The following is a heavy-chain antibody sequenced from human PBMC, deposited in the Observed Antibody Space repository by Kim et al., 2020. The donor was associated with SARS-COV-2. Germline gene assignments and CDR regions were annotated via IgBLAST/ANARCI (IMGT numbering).Heavy chain of an antibody. CDR3: ARQKDRSFDY. CDR1: GGSITYSY. Sequence: SETLSLTCTVSGGSITYSYWSWIRQPPGKGLEWIANIHYTGNAYYNPSLKSRVTISVDTSKTQISLKLSSVTAADTAMYYCARQKDRSFDYWGQGTLVAVSS. D-gene: IGHD2-15*01. J-gene: IGHJ4*02. V-gene: IGHV4-59*08. CDR2: IHYTGNA.